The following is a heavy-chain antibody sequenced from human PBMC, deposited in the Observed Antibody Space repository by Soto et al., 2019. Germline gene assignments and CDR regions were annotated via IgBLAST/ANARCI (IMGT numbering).Heavy chain of an antibody. CDR1: GFTFSSYS. CDR3: ASLIGYTSTDY. Sequence: GGSLRLSCAASGFTFSSYSMNWVRQAPGKGLEWVSYISSSSSTIYYADSVKGRFTISRDNAKNSLYLQMNSLRAEDTAVYYCASLIGYTSTDYWGQGTLVTVSS. D-gene: IGHD6-13*01. V-gene: IGHV3-48*01. CDR2: ISSSSSTI. J-gene: IGHJ4*02.